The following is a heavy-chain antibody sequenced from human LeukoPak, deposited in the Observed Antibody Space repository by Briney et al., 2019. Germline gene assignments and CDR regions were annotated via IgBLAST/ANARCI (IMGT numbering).Heavy chain of an antibody. Sequence: GGSLRLSCAGSGFTFSSYAMAWVRQTPEKGLEWVAIISSSDGGTYYIDPVKGRFTISRDNSKNMLNLQMNSLRAEDTAIYYCVRDNLENQWLERSYWGQGTLVTVSS. J-gene: IGHJ4*02. CDR1: GFTFSSYA. CDR2: ISSSDGGT. V-gene: IGHV3-23*01. D-gene: IGHD6-19*01. CDR3: VRDNLENQWLERSY.